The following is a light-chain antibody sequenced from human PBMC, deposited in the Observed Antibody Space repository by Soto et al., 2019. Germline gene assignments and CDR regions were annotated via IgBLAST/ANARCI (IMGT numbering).Light chain of an antibody. Sequence: VLGQSRDSLAVSLAARATINCKASQSVLYSANNKNYLAWYQQKPGQPPKLLIYWASTRESGVPARFSGSGSGTDFTLTISSLQAEDVAVYYCQQYYRTPRTFGQGTKVDIK. CDR3: QQYYRTPRT. CDR1: QSVLYSANNKNY. J-gene: IGKJ1*01. CDR2: WAS. V-gene: IGKV4-1*01.